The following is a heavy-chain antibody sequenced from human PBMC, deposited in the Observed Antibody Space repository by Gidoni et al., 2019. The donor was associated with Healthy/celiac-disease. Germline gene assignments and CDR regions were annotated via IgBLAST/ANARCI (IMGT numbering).Heavy chain of an antibody. CDR1: GFTFSDYS. D-gene: IGHD3-22*01. CDR3: ARERSNYYDSSGYPGNFQH. Sequence: QVQLVESVGGLVKPGGSLRLSCAASGFTFSDYSMSWIRPAPGKGLEWVSYISSSGSTIYYADSVKGRFTISRDNAKNSLYLQMNSLRAEDTAVYYCARERSNYYDSSGYPGNFQHWGQGTLVTVSS. J-gene: IGHJ1*01. CDR2: ISSSGSTI. V-gene: IGHV3-11*01.